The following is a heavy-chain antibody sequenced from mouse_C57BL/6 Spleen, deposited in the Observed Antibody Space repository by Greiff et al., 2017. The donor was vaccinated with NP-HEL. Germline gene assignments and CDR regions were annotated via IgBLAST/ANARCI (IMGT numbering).Heavy chain of an antibody. CDR3: ARGGLYYGNYDYAMDY. CDR1: GYTFTSYW. D-gene: IGHD2-1*01. V-gene: IGHV1-55*01. J-gene: IGHJ4*01. CDR2: IYPGSGST. Sequence: VQLQQPGAELVKPGASVKMSCKASGYTFTSYWITWVKQRPGQGLEWIGDIYPGSGSTNYNEKFKSKATLTVDTSSSTAYMQLSSLTSEDSAVYYCARGGLYYGNYDYAMDYWGQGTSVTVSS.